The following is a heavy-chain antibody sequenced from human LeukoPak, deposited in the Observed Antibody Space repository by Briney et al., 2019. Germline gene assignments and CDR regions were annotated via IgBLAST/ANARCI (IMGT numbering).Heavy chain of an antibody. V-gene: IGHV3-21*01. Sequence: GVSLRRSCAASGFTGSSYSMNWVRQAPGKGLEWVSSISSSSSYIYYAHSVKGRFTISRDNAKNSLYLQLNSLRAEDTAVYYCARGGHYYGSGSKIYWGQGTLVTVSS. CDR2: ISSSSSYI. D-gene: IGHD3-10*01. CDR1: GFTGSSYS. CDR3: ARGGHYYGSGSKIY. J-gene: IGHJ4*02.